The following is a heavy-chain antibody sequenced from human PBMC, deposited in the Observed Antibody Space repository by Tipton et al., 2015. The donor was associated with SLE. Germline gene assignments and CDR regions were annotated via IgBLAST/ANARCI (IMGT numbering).Heavy chain of an antibody. Sequence: TLSLTCTVSGGSISSPTYYWGWVRQPPGKGLEWIGSINYSGSTYYNPSLKSRVTISVDTSKNQFSLKLTSVTAADTAIYYCARGGEYGSSWHPRNYYYMDVWGKGTTVTVSS. CDR2: INYSGST. CDR3: ARGGEYGSSWHPRNYYYMDV. D-gene: IGHD6-13*01. J-gene: IGHJ6*03. CDR1: GGSISSPTYY. V-gene: IGHV4-39*07.